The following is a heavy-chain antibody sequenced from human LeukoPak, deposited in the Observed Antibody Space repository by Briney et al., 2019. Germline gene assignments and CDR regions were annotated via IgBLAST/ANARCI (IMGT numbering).Heavy chain of an antibody. CDR2: IHYSGST. V-gene: IGHV4-59*01. D-gene: IGHD4/OR15-4a*01. CDR1: GGSISTYY. J-gene: IGHJ2*01. CDR3: ARGLTSSDWYFDL. Sequence: PSETLSLTCTVPGGSISTYYRSWIRQPPGKGLEWIAYIHYSGSTNYNPSLRSRVTISVDTSKNQFSLKLSSVTAADTAVYYCARGLTSSDWYFDLWGRGTLVTVSS.